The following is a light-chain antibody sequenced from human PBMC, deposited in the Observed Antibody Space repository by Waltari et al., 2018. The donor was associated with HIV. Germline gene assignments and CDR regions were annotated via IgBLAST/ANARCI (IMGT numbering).Light chain of an antibody. CDR3: CSYAGSSTFGV. CDR1: ISDFVCFNL. Sequence: QSALPQPASVSGSPGHSITIPCTVSISDFVCFNLVSLYQQHPGKAPKLMIYEVSKRPSGVSNRFSGSKSGNTASLTISGLQAEDEADYYCCSYAGSSTFGVFGGGTKLTVL. V-gene: IGLV2-23*02. CDR2: EVS. J-gene: IGLJ3*02.